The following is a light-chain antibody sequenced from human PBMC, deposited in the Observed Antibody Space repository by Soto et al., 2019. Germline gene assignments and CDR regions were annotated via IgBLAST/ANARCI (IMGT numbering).Light chain of an antibody. V-gene: IGKV3-15*01. CDR3: QQDSSWPLT. Sequence: EIVLTQSPGTLSWSPGERATLSCTASQDIRSSLAWYQQKPGQAPRLLIYGASIKATGVPATFSGSGSGTEFTLSISSLQSEHLGVYYCQQDSSWPLTFGGGTKVDIK. J-gene: IGKJ4*01. CDR1: QDIRSS. CDR2: GAS.